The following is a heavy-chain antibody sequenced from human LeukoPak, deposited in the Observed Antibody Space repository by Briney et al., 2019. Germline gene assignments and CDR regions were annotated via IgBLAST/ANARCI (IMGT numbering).Heavy chain of an antibody. Sequence: GGSLRLSCAASGFTFSSYWMHSVRQAPGKGLVWVSRIHSDGSSRNYADSVKGRFTISRDNSKNTLYLQMNSLRAEDTAVYYCAKDRYQLLLLDYWGQGTLVTVSS. D-gene: IGHD2-2*01. CDR1: GFTFSSYW. J-gene: IGHJ4*02. CDR2: IHSDGSSR. V-gene: IGHV3-74*01. CDR3: AKDRYQLLLLDY.